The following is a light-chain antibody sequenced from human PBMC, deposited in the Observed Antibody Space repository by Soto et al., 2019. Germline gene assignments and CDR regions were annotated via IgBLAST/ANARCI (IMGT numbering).Light chain of an antibody. CDR2: GAS. CDR3: QQYNNWLT. J-gene: IGKJ5*01. CDR1: QYVSSS. V-gene: IGKV3-15*01. Sequence: IVMTHYPATLAVSPCDGATLSVRADQYVSSSVAWYQHKPGQAPRLLIHGASTRATDVPDRFRGSGFGTEFTLTITSLHSEDFGVYYCQQYNNWLTFGQGTRLEIK.